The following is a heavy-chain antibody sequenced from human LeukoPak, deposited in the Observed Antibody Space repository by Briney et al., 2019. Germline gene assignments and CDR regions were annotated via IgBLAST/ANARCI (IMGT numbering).Heavy chain of an antibody. J-gene: IGHJ6*03. CDR1: GGTFSSYA. V-gene: IGHV1-69*13. CDR3: ARDLRLLGYYMDV. Sequence: GASVKVSCKASGGTFSSYAISWVRQAPGQGLEWMGGIIPIFGTANYAQKFQGRVTITADESTSTAYMELRSLRSDDTAVYYCARDLRLLGYYMDVWGKGTTVTVSS. D-gene: IGHD2-15*01. CDR2: IIPIFGTA.